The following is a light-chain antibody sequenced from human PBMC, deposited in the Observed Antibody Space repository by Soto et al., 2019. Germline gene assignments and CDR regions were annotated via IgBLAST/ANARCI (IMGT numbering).Light chain of an antibody. CDR1: SSDVGDYNY. CDR3: SSYGGSNNVV. CDR2: EVN. V-gene: IGLV2-8*01. Sequence: QSVLTQPPSASGSPGQSVTISCTGTSSDVGDYNYVSWYQHHPGKAPKLMIYEVNKRPSGVPDRFSGSKSGNTASLIVSGLQADDEADYYCSSYGGSNNVVFGGGTKVTVL. J-gene: IGLJ2*01.